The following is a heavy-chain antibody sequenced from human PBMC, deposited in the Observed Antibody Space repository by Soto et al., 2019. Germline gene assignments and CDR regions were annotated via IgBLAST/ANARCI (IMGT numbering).Heavy chain of an antibody. J-gene: IGHJ4*02. CDR1: GYTFNSFW. D-gene: IGHD1-26*01. CDR3: ARSGRGSYRGTFDY. CDR2: MFPWTSDT. V-gene: IGHV5-51*01. Sequence: GESLKISCQGSGYTFNSFWIGWVRQMPGEGLEWMGLMFPWTSDTRYSPSFQGHVSISVDRSTGTGYLQWNSLKASDTAVYYCARSGRGSYRGTFDYWGQGTLVTVSS.